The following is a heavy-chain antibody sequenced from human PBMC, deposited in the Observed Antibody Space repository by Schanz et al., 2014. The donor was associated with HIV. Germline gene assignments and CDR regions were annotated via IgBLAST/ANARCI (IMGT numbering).Heavy chain of an antibody. V-gene: IGHV3-11*04. CDR3: ARDVAGCSGTSCYCDAFDI. Sequence: QVQLVESGGGLVKPGGSLRLSCAASGFIFNDYYMHWVRQAPGKGLEWVSDISGGGSTTYYADSVKGRFTISRDNSKNTLDLQMNSLRAEDTAVYFCARDVAGCSGTSCYCDAFDIWGQGTVVTVSS. D-gene: IGHD2-2*01. CDR2: ISGGGSTT. J-gene: IGHJ3*02. CDR1: GFIFNDYY.